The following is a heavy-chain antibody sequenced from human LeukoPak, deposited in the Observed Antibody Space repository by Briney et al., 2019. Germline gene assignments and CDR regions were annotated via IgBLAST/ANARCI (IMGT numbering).Heavy chain of an antibody. CDR1: GGSISSSSYY. J-gene: IGHJ5*01. D-gene: IGHD6-13*01. CDR3: ARDYSSSWYGWFDP. V-gene: IGHV4-39*07. Sequence: SETLSLTCTVSGGSISSSSYYWGWIRQPPGKGLEWIGSIYYSGSTYYNPSLKSRVTISVDTSKNQFSLKLSSVTAADTAVYYCARDYSSSWYGWFDPWGQGTTVTVSS. CDR2: IYYSGST.